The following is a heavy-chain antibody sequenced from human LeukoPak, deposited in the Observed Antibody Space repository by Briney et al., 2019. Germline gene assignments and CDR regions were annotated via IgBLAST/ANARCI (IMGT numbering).Heavy chain of an antibody. CDR1: GGTFSSYA. CDR2: IIPIFGTA. D-gene: IGHD6-13*01. Sequence: SSVKVSCKASGGTFSSYAISWVRQAPGQGLEWMGGIIPIFGTANYAQKSQGRVTITADKSTSTAYMELSSLRSEDTAVYYCARDRSSWFKWFDPWGQGTLVTVSS. CDR3: ARDRSSWFKWFDP. V-gene: IGHV1-69*06. J-gene: IGHJ5*02.